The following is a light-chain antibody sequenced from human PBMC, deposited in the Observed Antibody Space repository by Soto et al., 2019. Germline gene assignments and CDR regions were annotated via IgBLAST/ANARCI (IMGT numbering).Light chain of an antibody. CDR3: QQYGSSPYT. J-gene: IGKJ2*01. CDR1: QSVSSNY. V-gene: IGKV3-20*01. CDR2: GAS. Sequence: EIVLTQSPGTLSLSPGERATLSCRASQSVSSNYLAWYQQKPGQAPRLLIYGASSRVTGIQDRFSGSGSGTDFALIISRLEPEDFAVFYCQQYGSSPYTFGQGTKLEIK.